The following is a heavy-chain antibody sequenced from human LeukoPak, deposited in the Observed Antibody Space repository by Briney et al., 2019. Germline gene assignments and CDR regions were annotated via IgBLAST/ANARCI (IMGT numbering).Heavy chain of an antibody. V-gene: IGHV3-23*01. J-gene: IGHJ4*02. D-gene: IGHD6-19*01. CDR2: ISGSDDFT. CDR3: AKVLYSRGVYYFDS. CDR1: GFIFSRNA. Sequence: PGGSLRLSCAASGFIFSRNAMSWVCQPPGKGLEWVSAISGSDDFTYYADSVKGRFTIFRDNPKNTIYLQLNSLRAEDTAIYYCAKVLYSRGVYYFDSWGQGTLVTVSA.